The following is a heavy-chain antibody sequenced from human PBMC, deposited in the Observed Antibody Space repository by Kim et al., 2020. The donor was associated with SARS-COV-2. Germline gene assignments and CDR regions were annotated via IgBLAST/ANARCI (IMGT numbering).Heavy chain of an antibody. J-gene: IGHJ6*02. CDR1: GASISEFY. V-gene: IGHV4-59*01. Sequence: SETLSLTCSVSGASISEFYWSWIRQTPGKGLEWIGYMYYSGLTDYNPSLKSRVTLSVDTSKSQFSLKLTSLTAADTAVYYCARGGGWFGDLSFGMDVWGPGTTVIVSS. CDR3: ARGGGWFGDLSFGMDV. D-gene: IGHD3-10*01. CDR2: MYYSGLT.